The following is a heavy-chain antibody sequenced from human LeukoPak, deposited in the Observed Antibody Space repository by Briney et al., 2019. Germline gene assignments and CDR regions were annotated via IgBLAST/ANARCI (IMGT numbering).Heavy chain of an antibody. J-gene: IGHJ5*02. Sequence: PGGSLRLSCAASGFTFSSYSMNWVRQAPGKGLEWVSSISSSSSYIYYADSVKGRFTISRDNAKNTLYLQMNSLRAEDTAVYYCARAGDSSSWNWFDPWGQGTLVTVSS. V-gene: IGHV3-21*04. CDR2: ISSSSSYI. D-gene: IGHD6-13*01. CDR1: GFTFSSYS. CDR3: ARAGDSSSWNWFDP.